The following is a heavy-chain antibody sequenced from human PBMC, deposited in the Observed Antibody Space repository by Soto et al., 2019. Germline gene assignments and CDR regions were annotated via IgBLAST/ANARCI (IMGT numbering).Heavy chain of an antibody. CDR1: GGSISSYY. V-gene: IGHV4-59*01. Sequence: SETLSLTCTVSGGSISSYYWSWIRQPPGKGLERIGNIHYSGGTKYNPSLKRRVTISVDTSKNQFSLRLTSVTAAETAVFYCAIATIVLVPAAMVSHWFDPWGQGTLVTVSS. CDR2: IHYSGGT. D-gene: IGHD2-2*01. J-gene: IGHJ5*02. CDR3: AIATIVLVPAAMVSHWFDP.